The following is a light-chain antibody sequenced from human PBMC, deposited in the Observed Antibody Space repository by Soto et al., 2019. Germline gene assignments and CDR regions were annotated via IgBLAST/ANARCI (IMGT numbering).Light chain of an antibody. V-gene: IGKV3-15*01. CDR3: QQYNGCSPLR. CDR1: QSVSSN. CDR2: GTS. J-gene: IGKJ4*02. Sequence: EIVMTQSPATLYVSPGERVTLSCRASQSVSSNLAWYQQKPGQTPRLLIYGTSIRATGIPARFNGSGSETELTITISGPQSEAFAVYYCQQYNGCSPLRCGGRTKVEIK.